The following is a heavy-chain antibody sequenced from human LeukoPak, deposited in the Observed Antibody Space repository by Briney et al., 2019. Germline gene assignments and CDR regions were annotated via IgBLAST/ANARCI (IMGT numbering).Heavy chain of an antibody. CDR1: GGSISSYY. CDR2: IYYSGST. J-gene: IGHJ4*02. D-gene: IGHD3-22*01. CDR3: ARYAYYDSSGYHYYFDY. Sequence: SETLSLTCTVSGGSISSYYWSWIRQPPGKGLEWIGYIYYSGSTNYNPSLKSRVTISVDTSKNQFSLKLSSVTAADTAVYYCARYAYYDSSGYHYYFDYWGQGTLVTVSS. V-gene: IGHV4-59*01.